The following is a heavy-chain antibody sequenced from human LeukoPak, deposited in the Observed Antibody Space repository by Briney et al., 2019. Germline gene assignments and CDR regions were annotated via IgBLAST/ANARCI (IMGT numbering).Heavy chain of an antibody. CDR1: GFTLNSYL. D-gene: IGHD5-24*01. CDR2: IKQDGSEK. Sequence: GSLRPSFSASGFTLNSYLMSRVRPAPGKGLEWVANIKQDGSEKYYVDSVKGRFTISRDNSKNTVYLQMNSLRAEDTAVYYCAKDDGWLQYNYWGQGTLVTVSS. CDR3: AKDDGWLQYNY. V-gene: IGHV3-7*03. J-gene: IGHJ4*02.